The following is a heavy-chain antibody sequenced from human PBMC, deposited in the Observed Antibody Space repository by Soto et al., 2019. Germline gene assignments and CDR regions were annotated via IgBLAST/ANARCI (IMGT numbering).Heavy chain of an antibody. CDR2: IIPLLGTV. D-gene: IGHD3-16*01. Sequence: QGQLVQSGAEVKKPGSSVKVSCRASGATFTNSVITWVRKGPGQGLEFMGGIIPLLGTVDYAENYQGRVTLTAAKVTITVYLELRSLRYDDTAVYDCARSGIRRPHNPYLFFGLDVWCPGPAVSV. J-gene: IGHJ6*02. V-gene: IGHV1-69*06. CDR3: ARSGIRRPHNPYLFFGLDV. CDR1: GATFTNSV.